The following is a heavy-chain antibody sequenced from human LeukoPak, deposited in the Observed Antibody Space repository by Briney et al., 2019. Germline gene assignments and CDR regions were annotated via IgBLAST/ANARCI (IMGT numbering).Heavy chain of an antibody. CDR2: IIPIFGTA. CDR1: GGAFSSYA. Sequence: SVKVSCKASGGAFSSYAISWVRQAPGQGLEWMGGIIPIFGTANYAQKFQGRVTITADESTSTAYMELSGLRSEDTAVYYCARETTVITSAPYYYYYYMDVWGKGTTVTVSS. CDR3: ARETTVITSAPYYYYYYMDV. D-gene: IGHD4-11*01. J-gene: IGHJ6*03. V-gene: IGHV1-69*13.